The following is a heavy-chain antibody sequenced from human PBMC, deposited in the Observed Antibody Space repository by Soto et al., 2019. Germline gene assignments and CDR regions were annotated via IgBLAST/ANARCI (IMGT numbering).Heavy chain of an antibody. CDR2: IRGYTGNT. D-gene: IGHD3-16*01. V-gene: IGHV1-18*01. Sequence: QVQLVQSGAEVKKPGASVKVSCQASGYTFTSYGISWVRQAPGQGLEWMGWIRGYTGNTNYAQKLQSRVTITTDTPMSTADLETGSLRSDDTAAHYCARDAAVGLLEYWGQGTMVTVSS. CDR3: ARDAAVGLLEY. CDR1: GYTFTSYG. J-gene: IGHJ4*02.